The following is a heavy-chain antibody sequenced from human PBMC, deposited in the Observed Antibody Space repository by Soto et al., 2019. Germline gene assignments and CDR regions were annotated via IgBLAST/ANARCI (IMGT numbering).Heavy chain of an antibody. CDR1: GGSISGYY. CDR3: ARDYYGMDV. J-gene: IGHJ6*02. CDR2: IYYSGST. Sequence: PSETLSLTCTVSGGSISGYYWSWIRQPPGKGLEWIGYIYYSGSTNYNPSLKSRVTISVDTSKNQFSLKLSSVTAADTAVFYCARDYYGMDVWAQGTTVT. V-gene: IGHV4-59*01.